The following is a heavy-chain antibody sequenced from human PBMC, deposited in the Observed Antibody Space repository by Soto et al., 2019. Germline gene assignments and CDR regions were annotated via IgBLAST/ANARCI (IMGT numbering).Heavy chain of an antibody. CDR1: GFTFSDYA. Sequence: EVQLLESGGGLVQPGGSLRLSCAASGFTFSDYAMSWVRQSPGKGLQWVSAISGRGGTTYYVDSVKGRFIISRDNSKNTLTLKITSLIDEDTSGYYCAKDLSGIGAFDMGGHGTKGTDCS. CDR2: ISGRGGTT. D-gene: IGHD1-26*01. CDR3: AKDLSGIGAFDM. V-gene: IGHV3-23*01. J-gene: IGHJ3*02.